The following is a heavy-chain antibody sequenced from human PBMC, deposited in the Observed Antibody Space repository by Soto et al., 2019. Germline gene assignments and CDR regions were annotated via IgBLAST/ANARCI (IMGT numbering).Heavy chain of an antibody. CDR2: ISGSGGST. V-gene: IGHV3-23*01. J-gene: IGHJ4*02. D-gene: IGHD2-2*02. CDR1: GFTFSSYA. CDR3: AKSILCSSTSCYTPFDY. Sequence: PGGSLRLSCAASGFTFSSYAMSGVRQAPGKGLEWVSAISGSGGSTYYADSVKGRFTISRDNSKNTLYLQMNSLRAEDTAVYYCAKSILCSSTSCYTPFDYWGQGTLVTVSS.